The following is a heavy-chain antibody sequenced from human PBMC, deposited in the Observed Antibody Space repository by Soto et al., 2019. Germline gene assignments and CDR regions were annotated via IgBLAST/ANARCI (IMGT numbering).Heavy chain of an antibody. D-gene: IGHD6-13*01. J-gene: IGHJ5*02. V-gene: IGHV3-30-3*01. CDR2: ISYDGSNK. CDR3: ARDLKGLSSWYSPAPSPNWFDP. CDR1: GFTFSSYA. Sequence: PGGSLRLSCAASGFTFSSYAMHWVRQAPGKGLEWVAVISYDGSNKYYADSVKGRFTISRDNSKNTLYLQMNSLRAEDTAVYYCARDLKGLSSWYSPAPSPNWFDPWGQGTLVTVSS.